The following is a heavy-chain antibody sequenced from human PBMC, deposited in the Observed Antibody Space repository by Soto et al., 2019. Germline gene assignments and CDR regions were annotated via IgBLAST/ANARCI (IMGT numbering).Heavy chain of an antibody. D-gene: IGHD3-22*01. Sequence: PGGSLRLSCAASGFTFSNAWMNWFRQAPGKGLEWVGRIKSKTDGGTTDYAAPVKGRFTISRDDSKNTLYLQMNSLKTEDTAVNYCTTASGYFSNLDYWGQGTLVTVSS. V-gene: IGHV3-15*07. CDR2: IKSKTDGGTT. CDR3: TTASGYFSNLDY. CDR1: GFTFSNAW. J-gene: IGHJ4*02.